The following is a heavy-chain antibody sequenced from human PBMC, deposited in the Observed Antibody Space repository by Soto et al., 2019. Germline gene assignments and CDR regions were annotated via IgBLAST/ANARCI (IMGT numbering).Heavy chain of an antibody. Sequence: GGSLRLSCAASGFTFSSYWVSWIRQAPGKGLEWVANIKQDGSEKYYVDSVKGRFTISRDNAKNSLYLQMNSLRAEDTAVYYVAKPPVYYYDGRGYPLIPADYFDYWGQGTLVTVPS. V-gene: IGHV3-7*05. CDR1: GFTFSSYW. D-gene: IGHD3-22*01. J-gene: IGHJ4*02. CDR2: IKQDGSEK. CDR3: AKPPVYYYDGRGYPLIPADYFDY.